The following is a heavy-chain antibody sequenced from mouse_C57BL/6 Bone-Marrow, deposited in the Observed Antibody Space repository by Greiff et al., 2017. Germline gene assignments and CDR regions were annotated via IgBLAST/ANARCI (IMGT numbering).Heavy chain of an antibody. CDR2: INPSSGYT. D-gene: IGHD4-1*01. V-gene: IGHV1-4*01. Sequence: QVQLQQSGAELARPGASVKMSCKASGYTFTSYTMHWVKQRPGQGLEWIGYINPSSGYTKYNQKFKDKATLTADKSSSTAYMQLSSLTSEDSAVYYCARKRGTACFAYWGQGTLVTVSA. CDR3: ARKRGTACFAY. CDR1: GYTFTSYT. J-gene: IGHJ3*01.